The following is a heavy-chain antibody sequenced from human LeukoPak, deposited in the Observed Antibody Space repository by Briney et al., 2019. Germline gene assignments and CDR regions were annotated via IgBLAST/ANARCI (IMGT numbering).Heavy chain of an antibody. D-gene: IGHD4-17*01. J-gene: IGHJ5*02. CDR2: IYALESIT. V-gene: IGHV5-51*01. CDR3: ARLAPDYADYWFDL. Sequence: GESLKISCQTSGYDFSTKWIGWVRQLPGKGLEWMGIIYALESITKYSPAFQGHVTLTADTSINTAFLQWTSLKASVTAIYYCARLAPDYADYWFDLWGQGTLVTVSS. CDR1: GYDFSTKW.